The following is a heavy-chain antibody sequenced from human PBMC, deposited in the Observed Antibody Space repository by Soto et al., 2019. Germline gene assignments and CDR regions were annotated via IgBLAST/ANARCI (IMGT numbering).Heavy chain of an antibody. J-gene: IGHJ6*02. Sequence: AEQVPSKASGGTSRSCDICSVRHAPAQGLEWMGGIITLFGTAHYAQTFQGRVTITADKSTSPAYLELSSLRSEDTAVYYCARSQDCGGDCYTYYYYYGRDVWGQGTTVTVSS. CDR1: GGTSRSCD. CDR2: IITLFGTA. V-gene: IGHV1-69*06. CDR3: ARSQDCGGDCYTYYYYYGRDV. D-gene: IGHD2-21*02.